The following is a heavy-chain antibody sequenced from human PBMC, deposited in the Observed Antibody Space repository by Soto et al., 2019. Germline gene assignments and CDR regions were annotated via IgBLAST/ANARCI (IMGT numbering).Heavy chain of an antibody. CDR2: IYYSGST. V-gene: IGHV4-31*03. CDR1: GGSISSGGYY. D-gene: IGHD3-10*01. Sequence: QVQLQESGPGLVKPSQTLSLTCTVSGGSISSGGYYWSWIRRNPGMGLEWIGYIYYSGSTYYNPYLKSRVTISVDTAKNQFSRKLSSVPAADTAVYYCASSVTPWGQGTLVTVSS. J-gene: IGHJ5*02. CDR3: ASSVTP.